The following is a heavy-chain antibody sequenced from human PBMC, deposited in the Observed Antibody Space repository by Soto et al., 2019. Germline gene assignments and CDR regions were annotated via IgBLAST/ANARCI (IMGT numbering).Heavy chain of an antibody. CDR1: GFTFSSYA. D-gene: IGHD6-19*01. Sequence: QVQLVESGGGVVQPGRSLRLSCAASGFTFSSYAMHWVRQAPGKGLEWVAVISYDGSNKYYADSVKGRFTISRDNSKNTLYLQMNSLRAEDTAVYYCARSRGGAVAGNPSGPFDYWGQGTLVTVSS. CDR3: ARSRGGAVAGNPSGPFDY. CDR2: ISYDGSNK. J-gene: IGHJ4*02. V-gene: IGHV3-30-3*01.